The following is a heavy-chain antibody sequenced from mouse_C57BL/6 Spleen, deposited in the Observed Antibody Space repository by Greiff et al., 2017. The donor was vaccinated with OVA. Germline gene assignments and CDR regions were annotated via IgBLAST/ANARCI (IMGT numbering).Heavy chain of an antibody. J-gene: IGHJ1*03. V-gene: IGHV2-2*01. CDR1: GFSLTSYG. Sequence: VQRVESGPGLVQPSQSLSITCTVSGFSLTSYGVHWVRQSPGKGLEWLGVIWSGGSTDYNAAFISRLSISKDNSKSQVFFKMNSLQADDTAIYYCARGDSNYVYWYFDVWGTGTTVTVSS. CDR3: ARGDSNYVYWYFDV. CDR2: IWSGGST. D-gene: IGHD2-5*01.